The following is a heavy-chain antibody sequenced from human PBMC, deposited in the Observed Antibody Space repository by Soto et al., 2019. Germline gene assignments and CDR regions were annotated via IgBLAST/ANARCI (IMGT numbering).Heavy chain of an antibody. V-gene: IGHV1-18*01. CDR3: ARDGRVSDYLDYYMDV. D-gene: IGHD4-17*01. Sequence: QVQLVQSGAEVKKPGASLKVSCKASGYTFSNFGVSWVRQAPGQGLEWIGWINPDNGDTNYGQKFQGRATMTTDTFKNTAYMEVRCLRPDDTALYYFARDGRVSDYLDYYMDVWGEGTTVTVSS. J-gene: IGHJ6*03. CDR1: GYTFSNFG. CDR2: INPDNGDT.